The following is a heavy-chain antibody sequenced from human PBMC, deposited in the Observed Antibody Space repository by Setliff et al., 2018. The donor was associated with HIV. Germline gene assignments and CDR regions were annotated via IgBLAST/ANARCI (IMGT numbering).Heavy chain of an antibody. CDR1: GFTFSNYA. Sequence: GSLRLSCAASGFTFSNYAMSWVRQAPGKGLEWVSGISGSAGTTYYADSAKGRFTISRDNAKNLLYLQMNSLRAEDTAVYYCARTTVTTHYYYYNMDVWGKGTTVTVSS. CDR2: ISGSAGTT. J-gene: IGHJ6*03. CDR3: ARTTVTTHYYYYNMDV. D-gene: IGHD4-4*01. V-gene: IGHV3-23*01.